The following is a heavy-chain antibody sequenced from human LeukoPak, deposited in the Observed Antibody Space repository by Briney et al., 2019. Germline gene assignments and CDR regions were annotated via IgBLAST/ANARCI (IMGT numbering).Heavy chain of an antibody. J-gene: IGHJ3*02. Sequence: PGRSLRLSCAAPGFTFDDYAMHWVRQAPGKGLEWVSGISWNSGSIGYADSVKGRFTISRDNAKNSLYLQMNSLRAEDTALYYCAKVKWELPAFDIWGQGTMVTVSS. CDR1: GFTFDDYA. V-gene: IGHV3-9*01. CDR3: AKVKWELPAFDI. CDR2: ISWNSGSI. D-gene: IGHD1-26*01.